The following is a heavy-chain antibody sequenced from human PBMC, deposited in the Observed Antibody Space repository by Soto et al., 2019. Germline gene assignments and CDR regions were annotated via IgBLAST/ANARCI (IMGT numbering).Heavy chain of an antibody. CDR3: ARGGYGWGY. Sequence: EVQLVDSGGGLVQPGGSLRLSCAASGFTFSSYSMNWVRQAPGKGLEWVSLISSSGSTMYYADSVKGRFTISRDNAKNALYLQMNSLRAEDTAIYFCARGGYGWGYWGQGTLVTVSS. D-gene: IGHD5-18*01. CDR2: ISSSGSTM. J-gene: IGHJ4*02. CDR1: GFTFSSYS. V-gene: IGHV3-48*01.